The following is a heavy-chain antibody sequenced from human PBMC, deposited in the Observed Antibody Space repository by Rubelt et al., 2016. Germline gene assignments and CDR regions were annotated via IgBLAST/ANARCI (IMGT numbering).Heavy chain of an antibody. CDR2: IYYSGST. D-gene: IGHD1-26*01. CDR1: GGSISNYY. V-gene: IGHV4-59*12. CDR3: ARTTGSNWF. J-gene: IGHJ4*02. Sequence: QVQLQESGPGLVKPSETLSLTCTVSGGSISNYYWTWIRQPPGKGLEWIGYIYYSGSTNYNPSLKSRVTISVDMSNNQFSLRLRSVTAADPAVYYCARTTGSNWFWGQGTLVTVSS.